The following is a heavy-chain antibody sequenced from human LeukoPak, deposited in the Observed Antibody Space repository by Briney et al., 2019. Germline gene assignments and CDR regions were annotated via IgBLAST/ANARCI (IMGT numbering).Heavy chain of an antibody. CDR2: HYDSGST. Sequence: PSETLSLPCAVSGGSISSGGYTWIWLRQPPGKDLVGNVYHYDSGSTYYTPSLRRRVTISVDRSQNQFTLKLASATDADTAVYYCASGQSWTGFGWFDPWGQGTLVTVSS. CDR1: GGSISSGGYT. D-gene: IGHD3/OR15-3a*01. J-gene: IGHJ5*02. V-gene: IGHV4-30-2*01. CDR3: ASGQSWTGFGWFDP.